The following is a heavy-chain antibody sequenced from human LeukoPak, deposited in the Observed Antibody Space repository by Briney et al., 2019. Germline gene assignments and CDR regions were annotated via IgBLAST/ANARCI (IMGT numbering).Heavy chain of an antibody. CDR3: AREGGFYRPLDY. D-gene: IGHD6-25*01. J-gene: IGHJ4*02. V-gene: IGHV4-4*02. CDR2: VHLDGRT. CDR1: GGSVTSTNW. Sequence: SETLSLTCDVSGGSVTSTNWWTWFRPPPGKGLEWIGEVHLDGRTNYNPSLKSRLVMSADLPENHISLKLTSVTAADTAVYYCAREGGFYRPLDYSGQGTLVTVSS.